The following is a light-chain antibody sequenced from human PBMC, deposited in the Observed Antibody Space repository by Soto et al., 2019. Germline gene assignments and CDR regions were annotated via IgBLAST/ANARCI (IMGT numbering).Light chain of an antibody. J-gene: IGKJ1*01. CDR1: HSISSS. CDR3: QQYNNNPVT. V-gene: IGKV1-5*01. Sequence: DIPMTQSPSTLSASPGDRATLSCRASHSISSSLAWYQQKPGKAPKLLIYDASTLEAGVPSRFSGRGSGTEFSLTISSLQPDDVATYYCQQYNNNPVTFGQGTKVDIK. CDR2: DAS.